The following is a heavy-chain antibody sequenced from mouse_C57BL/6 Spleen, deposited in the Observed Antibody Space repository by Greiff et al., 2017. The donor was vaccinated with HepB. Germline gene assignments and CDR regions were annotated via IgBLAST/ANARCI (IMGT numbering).Heavy chain of an antibody. CDR3: ARDRTGYYFDY. CDR1: GYSITSGYY. V-gene: IGHV3-6*01. J-gene: IGHJ2*01. Sequence: EVHLVESGPGLVKPSQSLSLTCSVTGYSITSGYYWNWIRQFPGNKLEWMGYISYDGSNNYNPSLKNRISITRDTSKNQFFLKLNSVTTEDTATYYCARDRTGYYFDYWGQGTTLTVSS. CDR2: ISYDGSN. D-gene: IGHD4-1*01.